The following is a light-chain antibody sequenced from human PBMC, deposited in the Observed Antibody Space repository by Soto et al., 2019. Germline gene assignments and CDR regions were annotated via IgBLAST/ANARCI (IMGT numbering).Light chain of an antibody. J-gene: IGKJ4*01. CDR3: QQLKGFPHP. CDR2: AAC. Sequence: DIQMTQSPSYVSAFVGDRVAITCRASHDIARWLAWYQQQQGKAPRLRIYAACSLQSGVPTRFSGSGSGTDFALTITNLQPEDSAVYYCQQLKGFPHPFGGGTKVE. V-gene: IGKV1-12*01. CDR1: HDIARW.